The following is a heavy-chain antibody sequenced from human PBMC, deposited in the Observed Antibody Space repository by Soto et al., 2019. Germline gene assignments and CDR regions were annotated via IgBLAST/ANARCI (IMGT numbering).Heavy chain of an antibody. CDR3: AKRGGKRYDAFDI. V-gene: IGHV3-43D*03. CDR1: GFTFDDYA. CDR2: ISWDGGST. J-gene: IGHJ3*02. Sequence: GESLKISCAASGFTFDDYAMHWVRQAPGKGLEWVSLISWDGGSTYYADSVKGQFTISRDNSKNSLYLQMNRLRAEDTALYYCAKRGGKRYDAFDIWGQGTMVTVSS. D-gene: IGHD1-1*01.